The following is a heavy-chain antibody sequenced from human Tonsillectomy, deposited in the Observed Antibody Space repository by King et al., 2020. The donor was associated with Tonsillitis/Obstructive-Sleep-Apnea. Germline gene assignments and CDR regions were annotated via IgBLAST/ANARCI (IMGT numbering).Heavy chain of an antibody. D-gene: IGHD2-2*01. CDR2: IYYSGST. Sequence: LQLQESGPGLVKPSETLSLTCTASGGSISSSSYYWGWIRQPPGKGLEWIGSIYYSGSTYYNPSLKSRVTISVDTSKNQFSLKLSSVTAADTAVYYCARHPAESSIVVLPAAIFDYWGQGTLVTVSS. J-gene: IGHJ4*02. V-gene: IGHV4-39*01. CDR3: ARHPAESSIVVLPAAIFDY. CDR1: GGSISSSSYY.